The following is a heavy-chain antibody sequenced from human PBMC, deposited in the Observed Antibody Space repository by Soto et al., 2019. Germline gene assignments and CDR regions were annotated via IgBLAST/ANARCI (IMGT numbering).Heavy chain of an antibody. V-gene: IGHV4-38-2*01. CDR3: ARGRRHYDFWSGYTYWFDP. CDR2: IFHIGST. CDR1: GYSIRSGYY. Sequence: SETLSLTCAVSGYSIRSGYYWGWIRQPPGKGLEWIGTIFHIGSTYYNPSLKSRATISIDTSKNEFSLKVSSVTAADTAVYYCARGRRHYDFWSGYTYWFDPWGQGTLVTVSS. D-gene: IGHD3-3*01. J-gene: IGHJ5*02.